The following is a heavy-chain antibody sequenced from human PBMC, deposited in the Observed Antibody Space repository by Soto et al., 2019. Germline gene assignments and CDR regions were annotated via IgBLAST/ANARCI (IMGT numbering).Heavy chain of an antibody. CDR3: ARDQDFWSGYGSDGWDYYGMDV. Sequence: HPGGSLRLSCAASGFTCSSYWMHWVRQAPGKGLVWVSRINSDGSSTSYADSVKGRFTISRDNAKNTLYLQMNSLRAEDTAVYYCARDQDFWSGYGSDGWDYYGMDVWGQGTTVTVSS. V-gene: IGHV3-74*01. J-gene: IGHJ6*02. CDR1: GFTCSSYW. D-gene: IGHD3-3*01. CDR2: INSDGSST.